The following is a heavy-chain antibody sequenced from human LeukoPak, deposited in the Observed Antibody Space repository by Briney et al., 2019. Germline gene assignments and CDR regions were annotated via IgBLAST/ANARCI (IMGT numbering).Heavy chain of an antibody. CDR2: ISVSDDST. Sequence: GGSLRLSCAASGFTSSDYTMNWVRQAPGKGLEWVSGISVSDDSTYYADSVKGRFTMSRDNSNNMLYLQMNSLRAEDTAVYYCAKDRYCSSTNCPYDYWGQGTLVPVSS. CDR3: AKDRYCSSTNCPYDY. V-gene: IGHV3-23*01. CDR1: GFTSSDYT. J-gene: IGHJ4*02. D-gene: IGHD2-2*01.